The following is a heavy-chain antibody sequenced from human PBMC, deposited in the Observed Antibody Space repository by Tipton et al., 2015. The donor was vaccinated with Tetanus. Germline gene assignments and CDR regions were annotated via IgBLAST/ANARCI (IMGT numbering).Heavy chain of an antibody. V-gene: IGHV4-34*01. Sequence: LRLSCSISGGSISTFYWSWIRQPPGKGLEWIGEINHSGSTNYNPSLKSRVTMSVDTSKNQFSLKLSSVTAADTAVYYCASGWRYYYDTTGFSDYWGQGTLVTVSS. CDR2: INHSGST. CDR3: ASGWRYYYDTTGFSDY. D-gene: IGHD3-22*01. CDR1: GGSISTFY. J-gene: IGHJ4*02.